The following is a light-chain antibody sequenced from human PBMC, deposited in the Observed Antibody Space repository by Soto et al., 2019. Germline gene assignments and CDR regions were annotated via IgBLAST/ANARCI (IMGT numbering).Light chain of an antibody. J-gene: IGLJ2*01. CDR1: SSDVGGYDY. CDR2: DVN. CDR3: CSHAGTYVV. Sequence: QSALTQPRSVSGSPGQSVTISGTGTSSDVGGYDYVSWYQQRPGKAPKVMIYDVNKWPSGVPDRFSGSKSGNMAFLTISGLQAEDEADYYCCSHAGTYVVFGGGTKVTVL. V-gene: IGLV2-11*01.